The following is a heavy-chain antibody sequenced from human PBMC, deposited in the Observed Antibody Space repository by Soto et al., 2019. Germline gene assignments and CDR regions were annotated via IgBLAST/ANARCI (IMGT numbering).Heavy chain of an antibody. CDR2: IYNNENI. J-gene: IGHJ6*02. D-gene: IGHD6-25*01. Sequence: QVQLQESGPGLVKPSETLSLTCTVSGDSVSSYYWSWIRQPPGKGLEWIGYIYNNENINYNPSLKTPVTISVDTSKNQFSLRLRSVTAADTAIYSCARDQVLAAPWYYRMHVWVQGTTVTVSS. V-gene: IGHV4-59*02. CDR3: ARDQVLAAPWYYRMHV. CDR1: GDSVSSYY.